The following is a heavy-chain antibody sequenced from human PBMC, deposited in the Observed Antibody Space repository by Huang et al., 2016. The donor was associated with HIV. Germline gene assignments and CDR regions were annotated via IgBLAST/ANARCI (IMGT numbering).Heavy chain of an antibody. CDR3: ATLPPVNYGRSGGRVRDY. V-gene: IGHV1-8*01. D-gene: IGHD2-15*01. Sequence: QVQLVQSGAEVKKPGASVKVSCKASGYTFSNYDINWVRQAPGQGLEWMGLMNPNSGNTGYARKFQGRVTMTRSTSISTAYMELSRLRFEDTAVYYCATLPPVNYGRSGGRVRDYWGQGSLVTVSS. CDR2: MNPNSGNT. CDR1: GYTFSNYD. J-gene: IGHJ4*02.